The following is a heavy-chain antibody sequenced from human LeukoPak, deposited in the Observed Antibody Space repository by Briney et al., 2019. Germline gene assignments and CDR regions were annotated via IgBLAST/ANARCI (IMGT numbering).Heavy chain of an antibody. Sequence: ASVKVSCKASGYTFTSYGISWVRQAPGQGLEWMGWISAYNGNTNYAQKFQGRVTMTRDTSISTAYMELSRLRSDDTAVYYCARDTYDILTGQNWFDPWGQGTLVTVSS. CDR2: ISAYNGNT. J-gene: IGHJ5*02. D-gene: IGHD3-9*01. V-gene: IGHV1-18*01. CDR3: ARDTYDILTGQNWFDP. CDR1: GYTFTSYG.